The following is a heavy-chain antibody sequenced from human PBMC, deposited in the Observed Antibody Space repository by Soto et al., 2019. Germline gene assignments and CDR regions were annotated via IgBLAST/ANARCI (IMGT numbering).Heavy chain of an antibody. D-gene: IGHD2-8*02. CDR1: GFTFGSYG. J-gene: IGHJ4*02. Sequence: QVQLVESGGGVVQPGRSLRLSCAASGFTFGSYGMHWVRQAPGQGLEWVAIISYDGKYKYYGDSVKGRFTISRDNSKNTLYLQMDSLRAEDTAVYYCAKSGERYCTGGSCYFDCWGQGSVVTVSS. CDR2: ISYDGKYK. CDR3: AKSGERYCTGGSCYFDC. V-gene: IGHV3-30*18.